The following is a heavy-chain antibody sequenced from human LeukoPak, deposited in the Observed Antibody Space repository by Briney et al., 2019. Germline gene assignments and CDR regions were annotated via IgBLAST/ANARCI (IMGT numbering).Heavy chain of an antibody. V-gene: IGHV1-46*01. CDR2: INPSGGST. Sequence: ASVKVSCKASGYTFTNYYMYWVRQAPGQGLEWMGVINPSGGSTTYARKFQGRVTMTRDTSTSTVYMDLSSLRSEDTAVYYCARVRKVARGVISYYYMDVWGKGTTVTISS. CDR1: GYTFTNYY. D-gene: IGHD3-10*01. CDR3: ARVRKVARGVISYYYMDV. J-gene: IGHJ6*03.